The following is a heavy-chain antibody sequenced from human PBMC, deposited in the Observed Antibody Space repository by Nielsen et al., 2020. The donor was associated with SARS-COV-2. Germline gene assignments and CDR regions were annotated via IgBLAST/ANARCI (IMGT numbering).Heavy chain of an antibody. CDR1: GFTFGDYA. CDR3: TRAGAYIHYYDSSGLDY. V-gene: IGHV3-49*03. Sequence: GESLKISCTASGFTFGDYAMSWFRQAPGKGLEWVGFIRSKAYGGTTEYAESVKGRFTISRDDSKSIAYMQMNSLKTEDTAVYYCTRAGAYIHYYDSSGLDYWGQGTLVTVSS. CDR2: IRSKAYGGTT. D-gene: IGHD3-22*01. J-gene: IGHJ4*02.